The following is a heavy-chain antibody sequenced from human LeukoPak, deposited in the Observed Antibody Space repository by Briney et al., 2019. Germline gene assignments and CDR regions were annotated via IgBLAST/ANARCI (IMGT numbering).Heavy chain of an antibody. J-gene: IGHJ4*02. CDR2: IYYSGST. CDR3: AREILGYCSSTSCYPY. Sequence: PSETLSLTCTVSGGSISSSSYYWGWIRQPPGKGLEWIGSIYYSGSTYYNPSLKSRVTISVDTSKNQFSLKLSSVTAADTAVYYCAREILGYCSSTSCYPYWGQGTLVTVSS. V-gene: IGHV4-39*07. CDR1: GGSISSSSYY. D-gene: IGHD2-2*01.